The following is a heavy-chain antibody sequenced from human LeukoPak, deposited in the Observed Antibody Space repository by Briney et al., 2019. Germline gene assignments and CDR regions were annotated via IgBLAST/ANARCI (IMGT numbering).Heavy chain of an antibody. CDR3: AKDGTVTGPGWFDA. J-gene: IGHJ5*02. Sequence: GGSLRLSCAASGFSFNNYAMRWVRQAPGKGVEGVSTIGYSGGGTYYADSVKGRFTISRDNSKNTLYLQVNSLRAEDTAVYYCAKDGTVTGPGWFDAWGQGTLVTVSS. V-gene: IGHV3-23*01. D-gene: IGHD2-21*02. CDR2: IGYSGGGT. CDR1: GFSFNNYA.